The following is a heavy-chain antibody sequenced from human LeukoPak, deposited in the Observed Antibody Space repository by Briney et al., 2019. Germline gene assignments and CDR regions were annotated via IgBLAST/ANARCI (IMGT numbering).Heavy chain of an antibody. CDR1: GYTFTSYD. D-gene: IGHD4-17*01. CDR3: ARREDFGEHNCFDP. Sequence: ASVKVSCKASGYTFTSYDINWVRQATGQGLEWMGWMNPNSGNTGYAQKFQGRVTMTRNTSISTAYMELSSLRSEDTAVYYCARREDFGEHNCFDPWGQGTLVTVSS. CDR2: MNPNSGNT. J-gene: IGHJ5*02. V-gene: IGHV1-8*01.